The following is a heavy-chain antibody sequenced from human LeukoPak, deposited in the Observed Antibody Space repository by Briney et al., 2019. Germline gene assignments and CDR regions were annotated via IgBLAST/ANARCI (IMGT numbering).Heavy chain of an antibody. Sequence: PGGSLRLSCAASGFTCSSYSMNWVRQAPGKGLEWVSSISSSSSYIYYADSVKGRFTISRDNAKNSLYLQMNSLRAEDTAVYYCARGFGELSYYYYYMDVWGKGTTVTVSS. CDR2: ISSSSSYI. V-gene: IGHV3-21*01. CDR3: ARGFGELSYYYYYMDV. CDR1: GFTCSSYS. J-gene: IGHJ6*03. D-gene: IGHD3-10*01.